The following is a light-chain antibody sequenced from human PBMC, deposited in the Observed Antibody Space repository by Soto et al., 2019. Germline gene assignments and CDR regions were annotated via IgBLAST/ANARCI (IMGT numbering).Light chain of an antibody. J-gene: IGKJ1*01. CDR1: QSISSW. CDR2: KAS. Sequence: DIQMTQSPSTLSASVGDRVTITCRASQSISSWLAWYQQKPGKAPKVLIYKASSLESGVPSRFSGSGSVTEFTLTISSLQPADFATYYCQQYNTYPWTFGQGTQVEIK. V-gene: IGKV1-5*03. CDR3: QQYNTYPWT.